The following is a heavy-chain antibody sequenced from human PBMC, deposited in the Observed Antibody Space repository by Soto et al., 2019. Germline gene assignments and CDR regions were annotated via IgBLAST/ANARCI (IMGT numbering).Heavy chain of an antibody. D-gene: IGHD6-13*01. CDR3: ATKGRWYVGYYYYGMDL. V-gene: IGHV1-24*01. J-gene: IGHJ6*02. CDR1: GYTPNELS. CDR2: FDPEDVET. Sequence: ASGKVPCKVSGYTPNELSMHLVRQAPGKGIEWMGGFDPEDVETIYAQKFQGRVTMTEDTSTDTAYIELSSLRSEDTAVYYCATKGRWYVGYYYYGMDLWVPRTTLPVSS.